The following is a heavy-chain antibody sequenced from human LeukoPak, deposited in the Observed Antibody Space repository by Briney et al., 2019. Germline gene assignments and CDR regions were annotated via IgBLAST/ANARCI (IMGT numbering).Heavy chain of an antibody. CDR2: IYSGGST. V-gene: IGHV3-53*01. J-gene: IGHJ6*03. CDR3: AREGIYSSSSDYYMDV. D-gene: IGHD6-6*01. Sequence: PGGSLRLSCAASGFTVSSNYMSWVRQAPGKGLEWVSVIYSGGSTYYADSVKGRFTISRDNSKNTLYLQMNSLRAEDTAVYYCAREGIYSSSSDYYMDVWGKGTTVTVSS. CDR1: GFTVSSNY.